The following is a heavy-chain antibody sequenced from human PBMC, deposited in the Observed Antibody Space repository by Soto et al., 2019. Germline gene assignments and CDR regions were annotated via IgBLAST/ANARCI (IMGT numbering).Heavy chain of an antibody. CDR1: GGSISSGGYY. CDR3: ARDYIVPLALQH. V-gene: IGHV4-31*03. D-gene: IGHD2-8*01. Sequence: SETLSLTCTVSGGSISSGGYYWSWIRQYPGKGLEWIGYIDYSGSTYYNPSLKSRVTISVDTSKNQFSLKLNSVTAADTAVYYCARDYIVPLALQHWGQGTLVTVSS. CDR2: IDYSGST. J-gene: IGHJ1*01.